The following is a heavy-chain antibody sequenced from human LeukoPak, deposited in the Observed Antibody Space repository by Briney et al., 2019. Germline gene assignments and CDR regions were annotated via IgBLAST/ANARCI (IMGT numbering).Heavy chain of an antibody. J-gene: IGHJ6*02. D-gene: IGHD2/OR15-2a*01. CDR2: MYYSGSP. V-gene: IGHV4-59*12. Sequence: SETLSLTCTVSGGSINSYYWSWIRQPPGKGLEWIGYMYYSGSPNYNPSLKSRVTISVDTSKSQFSLKLSSVTAADTAVYYCAREILDLRYYGMDVWGQGTTVTVSS. CDR3: AREILDLRYYGMDV. CDR1: GGSINSYY.